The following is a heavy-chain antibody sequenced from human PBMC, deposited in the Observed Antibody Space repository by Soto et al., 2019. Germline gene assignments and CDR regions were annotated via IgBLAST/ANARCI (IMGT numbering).Heavy chain of an antibody. CDR2: INAGNGNT. V-gene: IGHV1-3*01. CDR3: ARAGLRFLEWLLSPDGMDV. J-gene: IGHJ6*02. CDR1: GYTFTSHA. Sequence: ASVKVSCKASGYTFTSHAMHWVRQAPGQRLEWMGWINAGNGNTKYSQKFQGRVTITRDTSASTAYMELSSLRSEDTAVYYCARAGLRFLEWLLSPDGMDVWGQGTTVTVSS. D-gene: IGHD3-3*01.